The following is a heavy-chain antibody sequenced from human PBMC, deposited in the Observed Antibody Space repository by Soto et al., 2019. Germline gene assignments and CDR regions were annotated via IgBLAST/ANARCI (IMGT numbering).Heavy chain of an antibody. Sequence: GGSLRLSCAASGFGFSSYSISWVRQAPWKGLEWVSGITPGGVTTNYGDSVKGRFTISRDNSKNTLYLEANSLRVEDTAIYYCAKDRGGEFRSSRYFDYWGQGTLVTVSS. CDR3: AKDRGGEFRSSRYFDY. J-gene: IGHJ4*02. D-gene: IGHD3-16*01. CDR1: GFGFSSYS. CDR2: ITPGGVTT. V-gene: IGHV3-23*01.